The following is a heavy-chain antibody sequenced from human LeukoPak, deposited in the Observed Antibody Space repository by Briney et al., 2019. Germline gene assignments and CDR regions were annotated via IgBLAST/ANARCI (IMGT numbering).Heavy chain of an antibody. D-gene: IGHD3-3*01. CDR1: GYTFTSYD. J-gene: IGHJ4*02. CDR3: ARVGSGYSKFDY. CDR2: ISAYNGNT. Sequence: GASVKVSCKASGYTFTSYDINWVRQATGQGLEWMGWISAYNGNTNYAQKLQGRVTMTTDTSTSTAYMELRSLRSDDTAVYYCARVGSGYSKFDYWGQGTLVTVSS. V-gene: IGHV1-18*01.